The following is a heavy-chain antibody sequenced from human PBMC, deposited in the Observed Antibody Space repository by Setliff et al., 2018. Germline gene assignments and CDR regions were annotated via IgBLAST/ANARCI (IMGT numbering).Heavy chain of an antibody. CDR1: GFTFSSSS. V-gene: IGHV3-23*01. J-gene: IGHJ4*02. D-gene: IGHD2-2*01. CDR3: AKFSSVPGSRFFDY. CDR2: INSGGSST. Sequence: GGSLRLSCAASGFTFSSSSMTWVRQAPGKGLEWVSAINSGGSSTYYADSVKGRFTTSRDNSKNTLYLQMNSLRAEDTAIYSCAKFSSVPGSRFFDYWGQGALVTVSS.